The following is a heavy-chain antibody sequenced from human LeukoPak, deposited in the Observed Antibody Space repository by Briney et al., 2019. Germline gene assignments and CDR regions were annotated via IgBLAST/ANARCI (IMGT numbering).Heavy chain of an antibody. CDR3: ARDDCSGAGCYYY. CDR1: AGSISTYY. D-gene: IGHD2-15*01. CDR2: IYSSGSP. J-gene: IGHJ4*02. Sequence: SETLSLTCTVSAGSISTYYWNWIRQPPGKGLEWIGYIYSSGSPNYNPSLKSRVTISVDKSKNQFSLRLTSLTAADTAVYYCARDDCSGAGCYYYWGQGTLVTVSS. V-gene: IGHV4-59*01.